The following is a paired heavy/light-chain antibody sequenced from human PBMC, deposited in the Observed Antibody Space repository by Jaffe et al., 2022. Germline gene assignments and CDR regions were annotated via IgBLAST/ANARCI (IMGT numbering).Light chain of an antibody. CDR2: AAS. CDR3: LQDYTYPPT. CDR1: QGIRDD. J-gene: IGKJ2*01. V-gene: IGKV1-6*01. Sequence: AIQMTQSPSSLSASVGDRVTITCRASQGIRDDLGWYQQKPGKAPKVLIYAASSLQSGVPSRFSGSGSGTDFTLTISSLQPEDFATYYCLQDYTYPPTFGQGTKLEIK.
Heavy chain of an antibody. CDR3: ARLGVAARVGGVDC. D-gene: IGHD2-15*01. CDR2: INNDGSYT. Sequence: EVQLVESGGGLVQPGGSLRLSCAASGFTFSSHWMHWVRQAPGKGLVWVSRINNDGSYTDYADSVKGRFTISRDNAKNTLYLQMNSLRADDTAVYYCARLGVAARVGGVDCWGQGTLVTVSS. CDR1: GFTFSSHW. J-gene: IGHJ4*02. V-gene: IGHV3-74*01.